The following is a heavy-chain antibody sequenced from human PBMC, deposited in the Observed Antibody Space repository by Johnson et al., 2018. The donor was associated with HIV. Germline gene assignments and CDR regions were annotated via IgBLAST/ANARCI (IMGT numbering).Heavy chain of an antibody. CDR3: AKQYGSGLTVAFDI. CDR2: IGTAGDT. V-gene: IGHV3-13*01. Sequence: MQLVESGGGLVQPEGSLRLSCAASGFTFSSYDMHWVRQATGKGLEWVSAIGTAGDTYYPGSVKGRFTISRANAKNSLYLQMNSLRAGDTAVYYCAKQYGSGLTVAFDIWGQGTMVTVSS. J-gene: IGHJ3*02. D-gene: IGHD3-10*01. CDR1: GFTFSSYD.